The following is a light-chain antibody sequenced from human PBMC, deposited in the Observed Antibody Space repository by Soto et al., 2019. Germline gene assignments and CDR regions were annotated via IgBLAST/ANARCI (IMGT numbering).Light chain of an antibody. Sequence: AIRMTQSPSSFSASPGDRVTITCRASQGISSYLAWYQQKPGQAPKLLIYAASTLQSGVPSRFSGSGSGTDFTLTISCLQSEDFATYYCQQYYSYPLTFGQGTKLEIK. V-gene: IGKV1-8*01. CDR2: AAS. J-gene: IGKJ2*01. CDR1: QGISSY. CDR3: QQYYSYPLT.